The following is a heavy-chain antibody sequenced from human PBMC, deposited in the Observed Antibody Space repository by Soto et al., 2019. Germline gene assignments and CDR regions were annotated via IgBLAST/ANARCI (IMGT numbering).Heavy chain of an antibody. Sequence: DSVKVTYKVSGYTLTELSMHWVRQAPGKGLEWMGGFDPEDGETIYAQKFQGRVTMTEDTSTDTAYMELSSLRSEDTAVYYCATDNRAVAGEGDFDYWGQGTLVTVPS. CDR3: ATDNRAVAGEGDFDY. D-gene: IGHD6-19*01. CDR2: FDPEDGET. CDR1: GYTLTELS. J-gene: IGHJ4*02. V-gene: IGHV1-24*01.